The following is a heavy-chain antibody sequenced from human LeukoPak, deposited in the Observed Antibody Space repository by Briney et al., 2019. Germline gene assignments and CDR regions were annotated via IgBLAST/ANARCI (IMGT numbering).Heavy chain of an antibody. D-gene: IGHD3-10*01. CDR1: GFTFSSYG. CDR3: ARWFGELLSTYYYGMDV. V-gene: IGHV3-33*08. J-gene: IGHJ6*02. Sequence: GALRLSCAASGFTFSSYGMHWVRQAPGKGLEWVAVIWYGGSNKYYADSVKGRFTISRDNSKNTLYLQMNSLRAEDTALYYCARWFGELLSTYYYGMDVWGQGTTVTVSS. CDR2: IWYGGSNK.